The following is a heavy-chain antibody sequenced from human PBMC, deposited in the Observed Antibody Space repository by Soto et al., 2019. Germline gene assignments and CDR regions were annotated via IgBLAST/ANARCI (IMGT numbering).Heavy chain of an antibody. Sequence: RASVKVSCKASGYTFTSYYMHWVRQAPGQGLEWMGIINPSGGSTSYAQEFQGRVTMTRDTSTSTVYMELSSLRSEDTAVYYCARDRDSTYYYDSGSSGVVVDPWGQGTLVTVSS. CDR1: GYTFTSYY. V-gene: IGHV1-46*01. J-gene: IGHJ5*02. CDR3: ARDRDSTYYYDSGSSGVVVDP. D-gene: IGHD3-22*01. CDR2: INPSGGST.